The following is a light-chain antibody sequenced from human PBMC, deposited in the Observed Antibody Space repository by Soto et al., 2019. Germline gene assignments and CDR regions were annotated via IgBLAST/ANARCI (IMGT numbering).Light chain of an antibody. CDR1: QSISTH. V-gene: IGKV1-5*03. Sequence: DIQMTQSPSSLSASVGDRVTITCRASQSISTHLSWYQQKPGKAPKLLIYKASSLESGVPSRFSGSGSGTEFTLTISSLQPDDFATYYCQQYNSYSRTFGQGTKVDIK. CDR3: QQYNSYSRT. J-gene: IGKJ1*01. CDR2: KAS.